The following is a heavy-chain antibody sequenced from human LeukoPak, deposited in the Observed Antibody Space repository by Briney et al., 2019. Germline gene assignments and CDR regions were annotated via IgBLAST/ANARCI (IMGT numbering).Heavy chain of an antibody. CDR1: GYTFTSYG. CDR2: ISAYNGNT. D-gene: IGHD2-2*03. CDR3: ARVDGVVVPAAIEGDY. J-gene: IGHJ4*02. Sequence: GASVKVSCTASGYTFTSYGISWVRQAPGQGLEWMGWISAYNGNTNYAQKLQGRVTMTTDTSTSTAYMELRSLRSDDTAVYYCARVDGVVVPAAIEGDYWGQGTLVTVSS. V-gene: IGHV1-18*01.